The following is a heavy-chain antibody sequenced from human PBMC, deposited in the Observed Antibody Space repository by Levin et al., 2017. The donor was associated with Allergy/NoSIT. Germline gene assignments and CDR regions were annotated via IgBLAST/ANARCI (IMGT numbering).Heavy chain of an antibody. D-gene: IGHD3-9*01. J-gene: IGHJ4*02. Sequence: GESLKISCTASGFTFSDYAMSWVRQAPGKGLEWVSGISGSNGNIYYADSVRGPFTISRDNSKNTLYLQMNSLRAEDTAVYYCAKVPYYDILTGYYLGNYYFDSWGQGTLVTVSS. CDR1: GFTFSDYA. V-gene: IGHV3-23*01. CDR3: AKVPYYDILTGYYLGNYYFDS. CDR2: ISGSNGNI.